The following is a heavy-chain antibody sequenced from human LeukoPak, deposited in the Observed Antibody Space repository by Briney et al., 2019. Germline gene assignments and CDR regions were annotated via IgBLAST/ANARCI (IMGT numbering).Heavy chain of an antibody. CDR3: ARGAYSSSWYTY. D-gene: IGHD6-13*01. CDR1: GFTFSSYS. Sequence: PGGSLRLSCAASGFTFSSYSMNWVRQAPGKGLEWVSYISSSSSTIYYADSVKGRFTISRDNSKNTLYLQMNSLRAEDTAVYYCARGAYSSSWYTYWGQGTLVTVSS. J-gene: IGHJ4*02. V-gene: IGHV3-48*01. CDR2: ISSSSSTI.